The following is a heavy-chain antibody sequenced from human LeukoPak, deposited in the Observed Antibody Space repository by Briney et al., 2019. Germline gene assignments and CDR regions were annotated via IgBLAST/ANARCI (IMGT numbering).Heavy chain of an antibody. D-gene: IGHD3-10*01. CDR3: ARNEITMVRGVWAPGY. CDR1: GNTLTDYY. V-gene: IGHV1-2*02. J-gene: IGHJ4*02. Sequence: ASMKVSCKASGNTLTDYYIHWVRQAPGQGLEWMGWINPNSGGTYYAQNFQGRVTMTGDTSISTAYMELSSLRSDDTAVYYCARNEITMVRGVWAPGYWGQGTLVTVSS. CDR2: INPNSGGT.